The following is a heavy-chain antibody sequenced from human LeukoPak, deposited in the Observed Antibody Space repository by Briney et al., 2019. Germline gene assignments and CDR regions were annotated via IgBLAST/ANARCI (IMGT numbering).Heavy chain of an antibody. CDR2: MNPNSGNT. D-gene: IGHD6-19*01. CDR1: GYTFTSCD. V-gene: IGHV1-8*01. J-gene: IGHJ4*02. CDR3: TRGSSGRRDN. Sequence: ASVKVSCKASGYTFTSCDINWVRQATGPGLEWMGWMNPNSGNTGYGQSFQGRITMTRDISIGTAYMELSNLTSEDTAIYYCTRGSSGRRDNWGQGTLVTVSA.